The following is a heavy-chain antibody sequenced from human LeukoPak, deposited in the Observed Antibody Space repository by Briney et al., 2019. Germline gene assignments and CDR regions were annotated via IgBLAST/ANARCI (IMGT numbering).Heavy chain of an antibody. CDR1: GYTFTAYQ. V-gene: IGHV1-2*02. CDR3: AGGRRMTTVTYFDY. CDR2: INPNRGGT. J-gene: IGHJ4*02. D-gene: IGHD4-17*01. Sequence: ASVKVSYKASGYTFTAYQMHWVRQAPGQGLEWMGWINPNRGGTNSPQKFQARVTMTRDTSSSTAYLELSSLTSDGPPVYFWAGGRRMTTVTYFDYWGQGILVTVSS.